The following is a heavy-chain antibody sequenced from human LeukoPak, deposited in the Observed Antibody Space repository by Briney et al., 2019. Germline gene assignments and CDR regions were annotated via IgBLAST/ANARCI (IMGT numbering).Heavy chain of an antibody. CDR3: ARGGGSYYQ. V-gene: IGHV6-1*01. D-gene: IGHD1-26*01. CDR1: GDSVSSDSAA. J-gene: IGHJ4*02. CDR2: TYYKSKWYY. Sequence: SQTLSLTCAISGDSVSSDSAAWNWIRQSPSRGLEWLGRTYYKSKWYYDYAPSVRGRLTINPDTTENQFSLQLNSVTPEDTAVYYCARGGGSYYQWGQGTLVTVSS.